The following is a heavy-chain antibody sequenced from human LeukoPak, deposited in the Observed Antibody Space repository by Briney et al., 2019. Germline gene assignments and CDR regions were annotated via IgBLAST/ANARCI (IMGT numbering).Heavy chain of an antibody. CDR3: ARRGSSSGYRAAFDI. CDR2: IYYSGNT. CDR1: GGSISSSSYY. V-gene: IGHV4-39*01. D-gene: IGHD3-22*01. Sequence: SETLSLTCTVAGGSISSSSYYWGWIRQPPGRGLEWIGSIYYSGNTYYNPSLKSRVTIFVDTSKNQFSLKLSSVTAADTAVYYCARRGSSSGYRAAFDIWGQGTMVTVPS. J-gene: IGHJ3*02.